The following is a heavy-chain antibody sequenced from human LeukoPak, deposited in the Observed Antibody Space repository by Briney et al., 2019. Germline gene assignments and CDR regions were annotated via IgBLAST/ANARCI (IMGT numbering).Heavy chain of an antibody. D-gene: IGHD2-2*01. CDR3: AREIELGYCSSTSCPAHAFDI. CDR1: GYTFTSYG. CDR2: ISAYNGNT. V-gene: IGHV1-18*01. Sequence: ALVKVSCKASGYTFTSYGISWVRQAPGQGLEWMGWISAYNGNTNYAQKLQGRVTMTTDTSTSTAYMELRSLRSDDTAVYYCAREIELGYCSSTSCPAHAFDIWGQGTMVTVSS. J-gene: IGHJ3*02.